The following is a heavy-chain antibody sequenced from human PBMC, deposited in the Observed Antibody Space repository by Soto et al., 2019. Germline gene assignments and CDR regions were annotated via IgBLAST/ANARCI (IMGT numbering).Heavy chain of an antibody. Sequence: SETLSLTCSVSGGSINSRSYSWGWIRQPPGKGLEWIGTIYYSENTYYSPSFQGQVTISADKSISTAYLQWSSLKASDTAMYYCARLKRDGYNYSPLYYWGQGTLVTVS. V-gene: IGHV4-39*07. CDR1: GGSINSRSYS. D-gene: IGHD5-12*01. J-gene: IGHJ4*02. CDR2: IYYSENT. CDR3: ARLKRDGYNYSPLYY.